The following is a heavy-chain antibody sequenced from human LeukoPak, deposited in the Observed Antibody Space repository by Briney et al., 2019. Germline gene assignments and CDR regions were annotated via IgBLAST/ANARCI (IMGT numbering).Heavy chain of an antibody. V-gene: IGHV4-39*01. CDR2: IYYSGST. D-gene: IGHD3-10*01. Sequence: SETLSLTCTVSGGSISSSSYYWGWIRQPPGKGLEWIGSIYYSGSTYYNPSLKSRVTISVDTSKNQFSLKLYSVTAADTAVYYCARHQTVLLWFGESGPIDYWGQGTLVTVSS. J-gene: IGHJ4*02. CDR1: GGSISSSSYY. CDR3: ARHQTVLLWFGESGPIDY.